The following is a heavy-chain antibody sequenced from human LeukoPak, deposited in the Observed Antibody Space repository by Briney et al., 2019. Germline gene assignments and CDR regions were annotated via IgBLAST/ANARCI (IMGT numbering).Heavy chain of an antibody. CDR2: TSSDLNVK. J-gene: IGHJ4*02. D-gene: IGHD3-10*01. CDR1: GFTFRNYV. CDR3: AREGYYGSGSPPSLYFDY. V-gene: IGHV3-30-3*01. Sequence: GGSLGLSCAASGFTFRNYVIHWVRQAPGKGLEWVAVTSSDLNVKLYADSVKGRFTITRDNSRSTLYLQMNSLRPEDTAIYYCAREGYYGSGSPPSLYFDYWGQGTLVTVSS.